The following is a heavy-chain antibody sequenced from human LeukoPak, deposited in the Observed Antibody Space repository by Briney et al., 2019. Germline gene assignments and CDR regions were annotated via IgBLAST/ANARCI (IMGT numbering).Heavy chain of an antibody. D-gene: IGHD3-10*01. Sequence: ASVKVSCKASGYTFTSYYMHWVRQAPGQGLEWMGIINPSGGSTSYAQEFQGRVTMTRDTSTSTVYMELSSLRSEDTAVYYCARETSTYYYGSGSNDFDYWGQGTLVTVSS. J-gene: IGHJ4*02. CDR3: ARETSTYYYGSGSNDFDY. CDR1: GYTFTSYY. CDR2: INPSGGST. V-gene: IGHV1-46*01.